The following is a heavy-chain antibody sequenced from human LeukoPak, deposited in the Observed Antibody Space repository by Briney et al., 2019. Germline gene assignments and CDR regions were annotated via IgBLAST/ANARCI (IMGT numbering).Heavy chain of an antibody. CDR3: TTDVAVAGRDFDY. CDR1: GFTLSNAW. J-gene: IGHJ4*02. CDR2: IKSKTDGGTT. V-gene: IGHV3-15*01. D-gene: IGHD6-19*01. Sequence: GGSLRLSCAASGFTLSNAWMSWVRQAPGKGLEWVGRIKSKTDGGTTDYAAPVKGRFTISRDDSKNTLYLQMNSLKTEDTAVYYCTTDVAVAGRDFDYWGQGTLVTVSS.